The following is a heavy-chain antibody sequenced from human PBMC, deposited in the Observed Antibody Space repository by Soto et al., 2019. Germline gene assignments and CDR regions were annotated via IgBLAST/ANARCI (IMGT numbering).Heavy chain of an antibody. D-gene: IGHD3-22*01. Sequence: GGSLRLSCAASGLPFNMNGMRWVRQAPGKGLEGGAVIWGDGRKEYYSASVKGRFTTSRDNSKNMPYLQMNKVRVEETAVYYCTRASTGGYYSCYGADVWGQGSTVTISS. V-gene: IGHV3-33*01. CDR2: IWGDGRKE. CDR3: TRASTGGYYSCYGADV. CDR1: GLPFNMNG. J-gene: IGHJ6*02.